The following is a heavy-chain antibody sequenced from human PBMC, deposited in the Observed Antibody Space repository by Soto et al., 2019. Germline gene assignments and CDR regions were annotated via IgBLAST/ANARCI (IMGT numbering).Heavy chain of an antibody. J-gene: IGHJ4*02. CDR3: AGSGGGRVVRGVLYYFDY. V-gene: IGHV1-69*01. Sequence: QVQLVQSGAEVKKPGSSVKVSCKASGGTFSSYAISWVRQAPGQGLEWMGGIIPIFGTANYAQKFQGRVTITADESTSTADMELSSLRSEDTAVYYCAGSGGGRVVRGVLYYFDYWGQGTLVTVSS. CDR1: GGTFSSYA. D-gene: IGHD3-10*01. CDR2: IIPIFGTA.